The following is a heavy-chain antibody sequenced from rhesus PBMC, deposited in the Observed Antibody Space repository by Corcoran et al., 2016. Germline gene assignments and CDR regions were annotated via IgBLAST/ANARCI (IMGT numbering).Heavy chain of an antibody. CDR1: GGSISSGYYY. J-gene: IGHJ3*01. V-gene: IGHV4S12*01. D-gene: IGHD6-25*01. Sequence: QVQLQESGPGLVKPSETLSLTCAVSGGSISSGYYYWSWIRQPPGTGLEWIGEINGTSGSTNDNPSLKSRVTMSKDASKNQFSRKLSSVTAADTAVYYCARYGIAAAPDDAFDCWGQGLMVTVSS. CDR3: ARYGIAAAPDDAFDC. CDR2: INGTSGST.